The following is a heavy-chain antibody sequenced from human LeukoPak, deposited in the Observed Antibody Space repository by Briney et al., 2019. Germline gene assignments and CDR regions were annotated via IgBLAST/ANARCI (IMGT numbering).Heavy chain of an antibody. Sequence: GGSLRLSCAASGFTFSSYAMSWVRQAPGKGLEWVSAISGSGGSTYYADSVKGRFTISRDNSKNTLYLQMNSLRAEGTAVYYCVKGRVGATDELIIWGQGTLVTVSS. V-gene: IGHV3-23*01. J-gene: IGHJ4*02. CDR2: ISGSGGST. D-gene: IGHD1-26*01. CDR3: VKGRVGATDELII. CDR1: GFTFSSYA.